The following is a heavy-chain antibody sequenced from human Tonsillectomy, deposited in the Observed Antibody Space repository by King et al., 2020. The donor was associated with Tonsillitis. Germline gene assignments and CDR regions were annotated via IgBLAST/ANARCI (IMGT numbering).Heavy chain of an antibody. J-gene: IGHJ6*03. CDR1: GFTLDDYG. CDR2: INWNGGSI. Sequence: VQLVESGGGVVRPGGSLRLSCAASGFTLDDYGMSWVRQAPGKGLEWVSGINWNGGSIGYADSVKGRFTISRDNAKNSLYLQMSSLRAEDTALYYCARGIPYDYVWGTYRPYYMDVWGEGTTVTVSS. V-gene: IGHV3-20*04. D-gene: IGHD3-16*02. CDR3: ARGIPYDYVWGTYRPYYMDV.